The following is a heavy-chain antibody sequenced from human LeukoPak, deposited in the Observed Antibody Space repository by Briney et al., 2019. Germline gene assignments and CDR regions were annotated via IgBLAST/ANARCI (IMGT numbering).Heavy chain of an antibody. D-gene: IGHD3-10*01. V-gene: IGHV3-21*01. J-gene: IGHJ6*02. CDR3: ARALWSGPVYYGMDV. Sequence: PGGSLGLSCAASGFTFSNYNFYWVRQAPGKGLEWVSSISSTSSYIYYADSMKGRFTISRDNAKNSLYQQMNSLGAEDTAVYYCARALWSGPVYYGMDVWGQGTTVTVSS. CDR1: GFTFSNYN. CDR2: ISSTSSYI.